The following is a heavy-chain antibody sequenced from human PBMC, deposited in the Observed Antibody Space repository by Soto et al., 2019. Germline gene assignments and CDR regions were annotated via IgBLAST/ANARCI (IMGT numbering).Heavy chain of an antibody. D-gene: IGHD2-15*01. V-gene: IGHV4-30-4*01. J-gene: IGHJ3*02. CDR2: IYYSRST. CDR1: GGSISSGDYY. Sequence: SETLSLTCTVSGGSISSGDYYWSWIRQPPGKGLEWIGYIYYSRSTYYNPSLKSRVTISVDTSKNQFSLKLSSVTAADTAVYYCSRGQDIVVVVAALSPSDAFDIWGQGTMVTVSS. CDR3: SRGQDIVVVVAALSPSDAFDI.